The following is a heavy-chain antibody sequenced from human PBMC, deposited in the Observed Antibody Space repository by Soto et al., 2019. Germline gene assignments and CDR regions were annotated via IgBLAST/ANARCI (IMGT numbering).Heavy chain of an antibody. CDR1: GGSISSSSYY. V-gene: IGHV4-39*01. CDR3: ARRGDNYYGSGSYYTDYYYYGMDV. J-gene: IGHJ6*02. CDR2: IYYSGST. Sequence: SETLSLTCTVSGGSISSSSYYWCWIRQPPGKGLEWIGSIYYSGSTYYNPSLKSRVTISVDTSKNQFSLKLSSVTAADTAVYYCARRGDNYYGSGSYYTDYYYYGMDVWGQGTTVTVSS. D-gene: IGHD3-10*01.